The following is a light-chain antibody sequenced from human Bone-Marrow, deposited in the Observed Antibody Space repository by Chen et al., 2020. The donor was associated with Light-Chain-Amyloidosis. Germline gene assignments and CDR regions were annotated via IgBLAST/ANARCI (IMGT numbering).Light chain of an antibody. CDR2: EVT. CDR1: SSDVGVDNH. J-gene: IGLJ1*01. Sequence: QSALTQPASVSGSPGQSITISCPGTSSDVGVDNHVSWYQQHPDKAPKLMIYEVTNRPSWVPDRFSGSKSDNTASLTISGLQSEDEADCFCSSYTVTNTLVFGSGTRVTVL. V-gene: IGLV2-14*01. CDR3: SSYTVTNTLV.